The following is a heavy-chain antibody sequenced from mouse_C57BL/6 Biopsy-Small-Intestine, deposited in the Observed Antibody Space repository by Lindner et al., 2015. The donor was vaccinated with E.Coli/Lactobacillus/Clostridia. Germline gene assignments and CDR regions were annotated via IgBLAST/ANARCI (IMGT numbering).Heavy chain of an antibody. Sequence: SSCKASGSAFSQYAISWVRQVPGQGLEWMGVMIPKFSVVKYAQRFQGRLMIAADVSTNTASMELSSLISEDTAVYYCASLHGSGRHFNPNNYNNYALDVWGQGTTVTVSS. D-gene: IGHD2-1*01. J-gene: IGHJ1*01. CDR1: GSAFSQYA. CDR2: MIPKFSVV. V-gene: IGHV14-2*02. CDR3: ASLHGSGRHFNPNNYNNYALDV.